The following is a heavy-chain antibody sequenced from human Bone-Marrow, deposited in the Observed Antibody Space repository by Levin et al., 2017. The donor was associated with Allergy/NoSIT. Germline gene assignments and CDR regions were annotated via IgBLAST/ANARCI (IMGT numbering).Heavy chain of an antibody. CDR2: FYYTGST. V-gene: IGHV4-30-4*01. J-gene: IGHJ6*02. CDR1: GASVGSGDYY. D-gene: IGHD2-15*01. Sequence: SETLSLTCTVSGASVGSGDYYWSWIRQPPGMGLEWIGYFYYTGSTYSKPSLKSRVSISADTSKNQFSLNLSSVTAADTAVYDCARGNCSSYYCGVDVWRQGPTVTVSS. CDR3: ARGNCSSYYCGVDV.